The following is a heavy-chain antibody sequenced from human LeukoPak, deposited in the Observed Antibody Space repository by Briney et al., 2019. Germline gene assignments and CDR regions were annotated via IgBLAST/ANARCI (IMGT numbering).Heavy chain of an antibody. CDR3: AKAPVTSCRGAYCYPFDS. CDR1: GFTFSSYG. J-gene: IGHJ4*02. Sequence: TGGSLRLSCAASGFTFSSYGMSWVRQAPGKGLEWVAATSSSDAGTYHADSVRGRFTISRDNSKNTLYPQMNSLRAEDAAVYFCAKAPVTSCRGAYCYPFDSWGQGTLVTVSS. D-gene: IGHD2-21*01. V-gene: IGHV3-23*01. CDR2: TSSSDAGT.